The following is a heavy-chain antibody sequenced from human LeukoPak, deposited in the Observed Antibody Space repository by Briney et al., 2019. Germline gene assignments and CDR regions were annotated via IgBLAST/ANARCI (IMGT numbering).Heavy chain of an antibody. V-gene: IGHV3-21*04. CDR3: ARGPAVAGSFDY. CDR1: GFTFSTYS. Sequence: GGSLRLSCAASGFTFSTYSMNWVRQAPGKGLEWVSSISSNNRYIYYADSVKGRFTISRDNAKNSLYLQMNSLRAEDTAVYYCARGPAVAGSFDYWGQGTLVTVSS. D-gene: IGHD6-19*01. J-gene: IGHJ4*02. CDR2: ISSNNRYI.